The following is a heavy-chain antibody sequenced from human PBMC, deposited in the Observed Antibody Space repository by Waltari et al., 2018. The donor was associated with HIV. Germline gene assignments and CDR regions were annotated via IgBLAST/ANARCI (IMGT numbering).Heavy chain of an antibody. V-gene: IGHV3-30*04. J-gene: IGHJ4*02. Sequence: QVQLVESGGGVVQPGRSLRLSCAASGFTFSSYAMHWVRQAPGKGLEWVAVISYDGRNKYYADSVKGRFTISRDNSKNTLYLQMNSLRAEDTAVYYCARDPQYCSSTSCSYYFDYWGQGTLVTVSS. D-gene: IGHD2-2*01. CDR2: ISYDGRNK. CDR3: ARDPQYCSSTSCSYYFDY. CDR1: GFTFSSYA.